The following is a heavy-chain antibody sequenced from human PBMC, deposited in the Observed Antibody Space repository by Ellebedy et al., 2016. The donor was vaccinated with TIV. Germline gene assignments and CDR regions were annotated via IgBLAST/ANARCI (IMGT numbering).Heavy chain of an antibody. J-gene: IGHJ6*03. CDR1: GYTITDYY. V-gene: IGHV1-8*01. Sequence: ASVKVSCXASGYTITDYYLHWVRQAPGQGLEWMGWVNPNSGYTGYAQMFQGRVTMTRNTSINTAYMELRSLRSDDTAVYYCGTPMVGDFSYYYMDVWGKGTTVTVSS. CDR2: VNPNSGYT. D-gene: IGHD5-18*01. CDR3: GTPMVGDFSYYYMDV.